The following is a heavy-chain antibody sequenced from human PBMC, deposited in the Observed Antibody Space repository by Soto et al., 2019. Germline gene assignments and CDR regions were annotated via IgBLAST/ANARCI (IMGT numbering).Heavy chain of an antibody. V-gene: IGHV3-21*01. Sequence: GGSLRLSCAASGFTFSSYSMNWVRQAPGKGLEWVASISSSSTYIYYADSVKGRFTISRDNAKNSLYLQMNSLRAEDTAVYYCARDGGPPRLIQLWFYNSGQATLVTVSS. J-gene: IGHJ4*02. D-gene: IGHD5-18*01. CDR2: ISSSSTYI. CDR1: GFTFSSYS. CDR3: ARDGGPPRLIQLWFYN.